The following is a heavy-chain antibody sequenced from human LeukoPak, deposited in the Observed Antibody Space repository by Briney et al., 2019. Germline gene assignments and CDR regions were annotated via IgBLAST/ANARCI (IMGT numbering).Heavy chain of an antibody. J-gene: IGHJ3*02. V-gene: IGHV4-59*01. CDR1: GGSISSYY. CDR2: IYYSGST. D-gene: IGHD5/OR15-5a*01. CDR3: ARTSTYAFDI. Sequence: PSETLSLTCTVSGGSISSYYWSWIRQPPGKGLEWIGYIYYSGSTNYNPSLKGRVTISVDTSKNQFSLKLSSVTAADTAVYYCARTSTYAFDIWGQGTMVTVSS.